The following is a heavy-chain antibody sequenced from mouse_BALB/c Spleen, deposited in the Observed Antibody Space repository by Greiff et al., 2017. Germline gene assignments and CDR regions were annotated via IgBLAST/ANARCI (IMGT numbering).Heavy chain of an antibody. V-gene: IGHV1-69*02. CDR3: ARRVGRGTYFDY. D-gene: IGHD4-1*01. Sequence: VKLQQPGAELVKPGASVKLSCKASGYTFTSYWMHWVKQRPGQGLEWIGEIDPSDSYTNYNQKFKGKATLTVDKSSSTAYMQLSSLTSEDSAVYYCARRVGRGTYFDYWGQGTTLTVSS. CDR2: IDPSDSYT. J-gene: IGHJ2*01. CDR1: GYTFTSYW.